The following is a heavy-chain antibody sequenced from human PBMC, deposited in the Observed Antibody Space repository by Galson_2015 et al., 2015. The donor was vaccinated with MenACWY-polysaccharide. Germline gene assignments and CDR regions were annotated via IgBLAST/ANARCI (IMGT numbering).Heavy chain of an antibody. Sequence: SLRLSCAASGFTFSSYAISWVRQAPGQGPEWVSTISASGGTTHYADAVKGRFVISRDASKSTLYLQLNSLRAEDTATYYCAKATCGYSYGYNDYWGQGTLVTVSS. V-gene: IGHV3-23*01. J-gene: IGHJ4*02. CDR1: GFTFSSYA. CDR3: AKATCGYSYGYNDY. CDR2: ISASGGTT. D-gene: IGHD5-18*01.